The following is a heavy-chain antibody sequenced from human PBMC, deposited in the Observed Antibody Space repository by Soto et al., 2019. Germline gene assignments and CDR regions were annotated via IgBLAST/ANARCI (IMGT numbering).Heavy chain of an antibody. CDR3: ATQDFRGSTGTT. J-gene: IGHJ4*02. Sequence: EVQLLESGGGLLQPGGSLRLSCAASGFTFSRYALGWVRQAPGKGLEWVSVIGGNGGNIHNADFVKGRFTISRDNSKNTLYLQMNSLRVEDTAVYICATQDFRGSTGTTWGQGTLVTVSS. CDR1: GFTFSRYA. V-gene: IGHV3-23*01. D-gene: IGHD1-1*01. CDR2: IGGNGGNI.